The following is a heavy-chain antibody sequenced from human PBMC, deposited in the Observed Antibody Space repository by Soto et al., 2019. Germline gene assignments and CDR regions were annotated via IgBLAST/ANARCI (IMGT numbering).Heavy chain of an antibody. V-gene: IGHV4-30-4*01. D-gene: IGHD3-10*01. CDR1: GGSISSGDYY. Sequence: SETLSLTCTVSGGSISSGDYYWSWIRQPPGKGLEWIGYIYYSGSTYYNPSLKSRVTISVDTSKNQFSLKLSSVTAADTAFYYCASFDTVASGDYWGQGTLVTVSS. J-gene: IGHJ4*02. CDR2: IYYSGST. CDR3: ASFDTVASGDY.